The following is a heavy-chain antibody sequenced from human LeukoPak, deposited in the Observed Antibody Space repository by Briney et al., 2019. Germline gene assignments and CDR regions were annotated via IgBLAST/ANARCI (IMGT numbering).Heavy chain of an antibody. CDR3: ARGIYHAFDI. V-gene: IGHV4-30-4*07. CDR2: IYYSGST. Sequence: KSSETLSLTCAVSGGSISSGGYSWSWIRQPPGKGLEWIGYIYYSGSTYYNPSLKSRVTISVDTSKNQFSLKLSSVTAADTAVYYCARGIYHAFDIWGQGTMVTVSS. J-gene: IGHJ3*02. D-gene: IGHD3-16*02. CDR1: GGSISSGGYS.